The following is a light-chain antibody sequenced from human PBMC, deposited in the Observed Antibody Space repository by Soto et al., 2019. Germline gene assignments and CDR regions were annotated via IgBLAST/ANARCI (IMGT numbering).Light chain of an antibody. CDR1: QSVSSY. J-gene: IGKJ4*01. CDR2: DAF. Sequence: EIVLTQSTATLSLSPGERATLSCRASQSVSSYLGWYQQKPGQAPRLLIYDAFNRATGLPARFSGSGSGTDFTLTISSLEPEDFAFYYCQQRSNWPLTFGGGTKVEIK. V-gene: IGKV3-11*01. CDR3: QQRSNWPLT.